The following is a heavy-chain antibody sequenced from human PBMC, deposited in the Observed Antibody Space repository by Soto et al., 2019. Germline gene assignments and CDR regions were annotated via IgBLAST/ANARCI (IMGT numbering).Heavy chain of an antibody. CDR1: GGSISSGGYY. CDR2: IYYSGST. CDR3: ARGRYGSGLTFEDY. J-gene: IGHJ4*02. V-gene: IGHV4-31*03. Sequence: QVQLQESGPGLVKPSQTLSLTCTVSGGSISSGGYYWSWIRQHPGKGLEWIGYIYYSGSTYYNPSLKSRVTISVDTYKNQFSLKLSSVTAADTAVYYCARGRYGSGLTFEDYWGQGTLVTVSS. D-gene: IGHD3-10*01.